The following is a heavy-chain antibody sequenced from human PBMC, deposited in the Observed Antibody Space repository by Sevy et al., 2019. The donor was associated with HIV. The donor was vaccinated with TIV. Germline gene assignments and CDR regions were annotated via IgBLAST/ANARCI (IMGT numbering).Heavy chain of an antibody. Sequence: GGSLRLSCAASGFTLGSYTMNWVRQAPGEGLEWVASISATGGSTYYTDSVKGRFTISRDVSKGLLYLQMNSLAAEDTAIFYCAKTLQKLPFHPHYFDYWGQGTLVTVSS. CDR2: ISATGGST. D-gene: IGHD2-21*02. CDR1: GFTLGSYT. V-gene: IGHV3-23*01. J-gene: IGHJ4*02. CDR3: AKTLQKLPFHPHYFDY.